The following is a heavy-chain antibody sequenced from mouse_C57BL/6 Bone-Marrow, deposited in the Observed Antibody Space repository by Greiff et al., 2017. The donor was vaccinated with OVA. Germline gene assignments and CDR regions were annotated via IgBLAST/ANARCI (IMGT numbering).Heavy chain of an antibody. J-gene: IGHJ3*01. CDR1: GFTFSSYG. D-gene: IGHD2-4*01. Sequence: EVKLMESGGDLVKPGGSLKLSCAASGFTFSSYGMSWVRQTPDKRLEWVATISSGGSYTYYPDSVKGRFTISRDNAKNTLYLQMSSLKSEDTAMYYCARRGEDYDVFAYWGQGTLVTVSA. V-gene: IGHV5-6*02. CDR2: ISSGGSYT. CDR3: ARRGEDYDVFAY.